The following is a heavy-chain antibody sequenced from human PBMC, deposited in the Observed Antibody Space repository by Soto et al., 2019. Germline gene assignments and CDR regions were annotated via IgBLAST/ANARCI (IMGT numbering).Heavy chain of an antibody. V-gene: IGHV4-39*01. CDR1: GGSISSSSYY. Sequence: SETLSLTCTVSGGSISSSSYYWGWIRQPPGKGLEWIGSIYYSGSTYYNPSLKSRVTISVDTSKNQFSMKLSSVTAADTAVYYCARQGMLRNFDYWGQGT. CDR2: IYYSGST. J-gene: IGHJ4*02. D-gene: IGHD2-8*01. CDR3: ARQGMLRNFDY.